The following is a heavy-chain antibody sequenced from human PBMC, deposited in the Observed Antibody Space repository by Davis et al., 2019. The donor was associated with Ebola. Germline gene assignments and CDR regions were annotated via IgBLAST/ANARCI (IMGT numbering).Heavy chain of an antibody. V-gene: IGHV1-8*01. J-gene: IGHJ4*02. CDR3: TTLYVVVAATRDY. Sequence: AASVKVSCKASGYTFTSYDINWVRQATGQGLEWMGWMNPNSGNTGYAQKFQGRVTMTRNTSISTAYMELSSLRSEDTAVYYCTTLYVVVAATRDYWGQGTLVTVSS. CDR2: MNPNSGNT. CDR1: GYTFTSYD. D-gene: IGHD2-15*01.